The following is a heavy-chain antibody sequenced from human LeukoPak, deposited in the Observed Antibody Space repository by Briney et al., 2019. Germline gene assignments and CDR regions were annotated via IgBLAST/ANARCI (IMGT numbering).Heavy chain of an antibody. CDR2: ISSSGSTI. D-gene: IGHD2-2*01. CDR1: GFTFSDYY. Sequence: GGSLRLSCAASGFTFSDYYMSWIRQAPGKGLEWVSYISSSGSTIYYADSVKGRFTISRDNAKNSLYLQMNSLRAEDTAVYYCATAPSNIVVVPAATDYWGQGTLVTVSS. J-gene: IGHJ4*02. V-gene: IGHV3-11*04. CDR3: ATAPSNIVVVPAATDY.